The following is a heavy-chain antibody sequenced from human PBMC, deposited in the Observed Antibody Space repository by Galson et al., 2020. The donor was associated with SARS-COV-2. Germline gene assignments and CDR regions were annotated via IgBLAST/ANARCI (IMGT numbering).Heavy chain of an antibody. CDR2: IGSSGSTI. J-gene: IGHJ6*02. Sequence: GGSLRLSCAASGFTFSSYEMNWVRQAPGKGLEWVSYIGSSGSTIYYADSVKGRFTISRDNAKNSLYLQMNSLRAEDTAVYYCARTQDYGDYVYYYYYSMDVWGQGTTVTVSS. V-gene: IGHV3-48*03. CDR3: ARTQDYGDYVYYYYYSMDV. D-gene: IGHD4-17*01. CDR1: GFTFSSYE.